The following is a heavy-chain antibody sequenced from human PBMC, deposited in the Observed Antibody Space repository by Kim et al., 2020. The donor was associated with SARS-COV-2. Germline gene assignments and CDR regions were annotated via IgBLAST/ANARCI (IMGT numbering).Heavy chain of an antibody. CDR2: VPGVGGGT. CDR3: ARGSANVFDI. Sequence: GGSLRLSCAASGFTFSSYWMHWVRQAPGKGLVWFSIVPGVGGGTKYADSVKGRSTISRDKAKNTLFLQMNSLRAEVTAVYYCARGSANVFDIWGQGTMVTVSS. J-gene: IGHJ3*02. CDR1: GFTFSSYW. V-gene: IGHV3-74*01. D-gene: IGHD2-15*01.